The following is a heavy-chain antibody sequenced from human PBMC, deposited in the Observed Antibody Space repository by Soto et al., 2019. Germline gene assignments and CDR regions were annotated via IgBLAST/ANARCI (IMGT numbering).Heavy chain of an antibody. V-gene: IGHV5-51*01. CDR1: GYTFSSYW. D-gene: IGHD3-22*01. CDR2: IYPGDSDT. J-gene: IGHJ4*02. CDR3: AKTKDSSSQYYFDY. Sequence: GESLKISCEGPGYTFSSYWVAWVRQLPGKGLELMGLIYPGDSDTRYSPSFQGQVTISADKSINTAYLQWSSPEASDTAIYYCAKTKDSSSQYYFDYWGQGTLVTVSS.